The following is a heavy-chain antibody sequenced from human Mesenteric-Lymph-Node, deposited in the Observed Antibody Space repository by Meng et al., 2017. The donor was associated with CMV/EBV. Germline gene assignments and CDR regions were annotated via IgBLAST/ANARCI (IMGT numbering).Heavy chain of an antibody. D-gene: IGHD6-6*01. J-gene: IGHJ6*02. Sequence: ISSGGYYWSWIRQHPGKGLEWIGYIYYSGSTYYNPSLKSRVTISVDTSKNQFSLKLSSVTAADTAVYYCARDFRSSSSSLRYYGMDVWGQGTTVTVSS. CDR1: ISSGGYY. V-gene: IGHV4-31*02. CDR2: IYYSGST. CDR3: ARDFRSSSSSLRYYGMDV.